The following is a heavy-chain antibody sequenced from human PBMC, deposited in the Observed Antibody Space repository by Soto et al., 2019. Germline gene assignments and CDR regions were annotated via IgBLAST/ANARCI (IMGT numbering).Heavy chain of an antibody. J-gene: IGHJ4*02. CDR3: ARGDKAPTIWVFDY. V-gene: IGHV4-31*03. D-gene: IGHD3-3*01. Sequence: SETLSLTCTVSGGSISSGGYYWSWIRQHPGKGLEWIGYIYYSGSTYYNPSLKSRVTISVDTSKNQFSLKLSSVTAADTAVYYCARGDKAPTIWVFDYWGQGTLVTVSS. CDR1: GGSISSGGYY. CDR2: IYYSGST.